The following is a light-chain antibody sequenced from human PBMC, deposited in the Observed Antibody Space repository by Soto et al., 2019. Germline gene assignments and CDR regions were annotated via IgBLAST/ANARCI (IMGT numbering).Light chain of an antibody. CDR3: QQYSSSPPYT. CDR2: GSS. CDR1: QSVSGNY. Sequence: EIVLTQSPGTLSLSPGERATLSCRASQSVSGNYLAWYQQKPRQSPRLLIYGSSDRATGIPDRFSGSGSGTDFTLTITRVEPDDFAVYYCQQYSSSPPYTFGQGTKLEIK. J-gene: IGKJ2*01. V-gene: IGKV3-20*01.